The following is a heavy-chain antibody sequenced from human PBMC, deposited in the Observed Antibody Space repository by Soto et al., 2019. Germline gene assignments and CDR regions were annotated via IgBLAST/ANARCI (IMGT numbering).Heavy chain of an antibody. CDR2: IYPGDSDT. Sequence: PGESLKISCKGSGYSFTSYWIGWVRQMPGKGLEWMGIIYPGDSDTRYSPSFQGQVTISADKSISTAYLQWSSLKASDTAMYYCARGMTNSSGWYPLGYYYYYYMDVWGKGTTVTVSS. CDR3: ARGMTNSSGWYPLGYYYYYYMDV. CDR1: GYSFTSYW. V-gene: IGHV5-51*01. J-gene: IGHJ6*03. D-gene: IGHD6-19*01.